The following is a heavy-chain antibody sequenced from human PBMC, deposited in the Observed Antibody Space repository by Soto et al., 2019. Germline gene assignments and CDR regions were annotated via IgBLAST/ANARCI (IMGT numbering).Heavy chain of an antibody. CDR3: ARDTFCGGACPPPYRYFDL. V-gene: IGHV1-69*12. CDR2: IIPIFETA. CDR1: GGTFSSYA. D-gene: IGHD2-21*02. J-gene: IGHJ2*01. Sequence: QVQLVQSGAEIKKPGSSVKVSCKASGGTFSSYAVSWVRQAPGQGLEWLGGIIPIFETANYAQRFQGRVTITADEFTSTAQMELRSLRSEDTAVYYCARDTFCGGACPPPYRYFDLWGRGTLVTVSS.